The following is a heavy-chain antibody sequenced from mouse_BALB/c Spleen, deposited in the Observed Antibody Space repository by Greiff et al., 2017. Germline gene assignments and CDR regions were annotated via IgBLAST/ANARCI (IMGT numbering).Heavy chain of an antibody. CDR3: SRAQMYYDNYEDY. CDR2: INPYNDGT. Sequence: VQLQQSGPELVKPGASVKMSCKASGFTFTGYVMHWVKQKPGQGLEWIGNINPYNDGTKYNEKFKGKATLTSDKSSNTAYMELSSLTSEDSAVYYCSRAQMYYDNYEDYWGQGTTLTVSS. J-gene: IGHJ2*01. CDR1: GFTFTGYV. V-gene: IGHV1-14*01. D-gene: IGHD2-1*01.